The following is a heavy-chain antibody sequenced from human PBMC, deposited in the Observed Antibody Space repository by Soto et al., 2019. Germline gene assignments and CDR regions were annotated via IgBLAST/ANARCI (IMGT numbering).Heavy chain of an antibody. CDR3: AKDKSSAWAFDY. J-gene: IGHJ4*02. D-gene: IGHD6-25*01. Sequence: HPGGSLRLSCAASGFSFSSNTMSWVRQAPGKGLEWVSVISGSGTTTSTDYADSVKGRFTISRDNSKNTLYLQMNSLRVEDTAVYYCAKDKSSAWAFDYWGQGTLVTVSS. CDR2: ISGSGTTTST. CDR1: GFSFSSNT. V-gene: IGHV3-23*01.